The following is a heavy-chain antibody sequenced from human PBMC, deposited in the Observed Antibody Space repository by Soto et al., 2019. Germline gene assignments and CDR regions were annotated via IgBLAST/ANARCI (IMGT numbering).Heavy chain of an antibody. D-gene: IGHD3-16*02. CDR3: AIGSALTYFDY. J-gene: IGHJ4*02. CDR1: GYTFTSYA. Sequence: QVQLVQSGAEVKKPGASVKVSCKASGYTFTSYAMHWVRQAPGQRLEWMGWINAGNGNTKYSQKFQGRVTITRDTAAGTAYMELSSLRSEDTVVYYCAIGSALTYFDYWGQGALVTVSS. V-gene: IGHV1-3*01. CDR2: INAGNGNT.